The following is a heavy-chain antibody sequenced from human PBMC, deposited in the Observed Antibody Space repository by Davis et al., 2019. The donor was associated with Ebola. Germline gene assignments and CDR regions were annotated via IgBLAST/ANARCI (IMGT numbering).Heavy chain of an antibody. V-gene: IGHV4-59*01. CDR1: GRCISSSS. D-gene: IGHD6-19*01. J-gene: IGHJ4*02. CDR3: ARGWDSSGWQN. Sequence: SETLSLTCTVSGRCISSSSSSSIRQSLCNGLQGIAYMYYSGSTNYNPSLKSRVTISAESSKNQFSLNLTSVTAADSAVYYCARGWDSSGWQNWGQGTLVTVSS. CDR2: MYYSGST.